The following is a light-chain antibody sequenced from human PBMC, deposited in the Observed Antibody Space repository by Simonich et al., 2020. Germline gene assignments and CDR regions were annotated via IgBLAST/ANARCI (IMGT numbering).Light chain of an antibody. CDR3: QSYDSSNQV. Sequence: NFMLTQPHSVSEPPGKTVTIFCTRSSGSIASNYVQWYQQRPGSSPTTVIYEDNQRPSGVPDRISGSSDSSSSTTALTIAGLKTEDEADYSCQSYDSSNQVFGGGTKLTVL. CDR2: EDN. CDR1: SGSIASNY. V-gene: IGLV6-57*01. J-gene: IGLJ3*02.